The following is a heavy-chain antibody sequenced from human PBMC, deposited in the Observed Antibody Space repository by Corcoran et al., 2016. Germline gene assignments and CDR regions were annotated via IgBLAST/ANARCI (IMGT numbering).Heavy chain of an antibody. J-gene: IGHJ6*02. CDR2: ISSSSSTI. CDR3: SREVYYYDSSGYWAYYYYGMDV. D-gene: IGHD3-22*01. V-gene: IGHV3-48*04. Sequence: EVQLVESGGGLVQPGGSLRLSCAASGFTFSSYSMNWVRQAPGKGLEWVSYISSSSSTIYYADSVKGRFTISRDNAKNSLYLQMNSLRAEETAVYYCSREVYYYDSSGYWAYYYYGMDVWGQGTTVTVSS. CDR1: GFTFSSYS.